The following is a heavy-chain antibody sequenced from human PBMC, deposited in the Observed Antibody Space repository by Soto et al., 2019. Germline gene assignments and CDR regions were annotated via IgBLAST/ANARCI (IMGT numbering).Heavy chain of an antibody. CDR2: IVVGSGNT. D-gene: IGHD2-15*01. V-gene: IGHV1-58*01. J-gene: IGHJ3*02. CDR3: AADRPVVVAATNAFDI. Sequence: SVKVSCKASGFTFTSSAVQWVRQARGQRLEWIGWIVVGSGNTNYAQKFQERVTITRDMSTSTAYMELSSLRSEDTAVYYCAADRPVVVAATNAFDIWGQGTMVTVS. CDR1: GFTFTSSA.